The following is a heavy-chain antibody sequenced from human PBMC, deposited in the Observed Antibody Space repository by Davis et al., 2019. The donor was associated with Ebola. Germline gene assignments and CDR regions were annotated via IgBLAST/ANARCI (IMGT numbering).Heavy chain of an antibody. Sequence: PGGSLRLSCAASGFTFSLYSMNWVRQAPGKGLEWVSYISSSGTIYYTDSVKGRFTISRDNGKNSLYLQMNSLRDEDTAVYYCARDDVVVVTATFDYWGQETLVTVSS. J-gene: IGHJ4*02. CDR2: ISSSGTI. V-gene: IGHV3-48*02. D-gene: IGHD2-15*01. CDR1: GFTFSLYS. CDR3: ARDDVVVVTATFDY.